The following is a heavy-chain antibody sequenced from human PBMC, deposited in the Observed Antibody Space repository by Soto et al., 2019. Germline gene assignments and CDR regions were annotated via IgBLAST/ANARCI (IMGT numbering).Heavy chain of an antibody. J-gene: IGHJ4*02. CDR1: GVTFRSYA. V-gene: IGHV3-23*01. CDR3: VKRRSSSTFLY. CDR2: ISGSDDST. Sequence: GGSLRLSCAASGVTFRSYAISLVRQAPGKGLEWVSVISGSDDSTYYADSVKGRFTISRDNSKNTLYLQMNSLRAEDTAVYYCVKRRSSSTFLYWCQRPLVSVS. D-gene: IGHD6-6*01.